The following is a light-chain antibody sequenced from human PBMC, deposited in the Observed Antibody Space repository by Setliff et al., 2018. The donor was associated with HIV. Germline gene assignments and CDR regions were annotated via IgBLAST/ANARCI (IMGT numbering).Light chain of an antibody. Sequence: QSALAQPASVSGSPGQSITISCTGTSSDVGNYNLVSWYQQHPGKAPKLMIYEGSKRPSGISNRFSGSKSGNTASLTISGLQAEDEADYYCCSYAGRTTLVFGGGTQLTVL. V-gene: IGLV2-23*01. CDR1: SSDVGNYNL. J-gene: IGLJ3*02. CDR2: EGS. CDR3: CSYAGRTTLV.